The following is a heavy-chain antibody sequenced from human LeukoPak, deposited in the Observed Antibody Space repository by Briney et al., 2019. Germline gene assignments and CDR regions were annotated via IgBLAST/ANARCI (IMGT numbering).Heavy chain of an antibody. CDR2: VSDSGYSA. J-gene: IGHJ6*02. CDR3: AKDLDRAYYYYGMDV. D-gene: IGHD1-14*01. Sequence: PGGSLRLSCIASGFTFSSYAMSWVRQAPGKGLGWVSAVSDSGYSAHYADSVKGRFTISRDNSKNTLYLQMNSLRAEDTAVYYCAKDLDRAYYYYGMDVWGQGTTVTVSS. CDR1: GFTFSSYA. V-gene: IGHV3-23*01.